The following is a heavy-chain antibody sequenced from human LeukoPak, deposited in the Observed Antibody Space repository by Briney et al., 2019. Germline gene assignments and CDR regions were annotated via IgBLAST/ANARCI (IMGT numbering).Heavy chain of an antibody. CDR2: INPRGGST. Sequence: ASVKVSCKASGYTFTSYYMHWVRQAPGQGLEWMGIINPRGGSTSYTQKFQGRVTMTRDTSTNTVYMELSSLRSEDTAVYYCASRTVIRGNWFDPWGQGTLVTVSS. CDR3: ASRTVIRGNWFDP. V-gene: IGHV1-46*01. CDR1: GYTFTSYY. D-gene: IGHD4-17*01. J-gene: IGHJ5*02.